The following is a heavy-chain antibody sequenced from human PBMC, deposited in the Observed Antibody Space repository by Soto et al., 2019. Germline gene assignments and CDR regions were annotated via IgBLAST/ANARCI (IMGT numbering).Heavy chain of an antibody. CDR1: GGSISSSNW. CDR3: ARDGSGYCSSTSCQPNPSDY. V-gene: IGHV4-4*03. CDR2: IYHSGST. J-gene: IGHJ4*02. D-gene: IGHD2-2*01. Sequence: PETLPVTCAVSGGSISSSNWWSWVRQPPGKGLEWIGEIYHSGSTNYNPSLKSRVTISVDKSKNQFSLKLSSVTAADTAVYYCARDGSGYCSSTSCQPNPSDYWGQGTLVIVSA.